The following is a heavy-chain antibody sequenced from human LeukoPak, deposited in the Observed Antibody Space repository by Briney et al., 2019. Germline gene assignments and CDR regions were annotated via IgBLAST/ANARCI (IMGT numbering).Heavy chain of an antibody. D-gene: IGHD3-10*01. CDR1: GFTFNDYA. J-gene: IGHJ4*02. V-gene: IGHV3-23*01. Sequence: GGSLRLACAASGFTFNDYAMSWVRQAPGQGLQWVSSVSGSGDSTEYADSVKGRFTISRDNSNNTLYLQMNSLRAEDTAIYYCADFGSGSYCFDYWGQGTLVTVSS. CDR2: VSGSGDST. CDR3: ADFGSGSYCFDY.